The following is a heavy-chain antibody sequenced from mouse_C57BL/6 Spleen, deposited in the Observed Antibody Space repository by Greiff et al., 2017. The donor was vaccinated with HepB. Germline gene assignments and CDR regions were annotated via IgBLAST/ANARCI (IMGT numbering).Heavy chain of an antibody. J-gene: IGHJ4*01. Sequence: VQLKQSGGGLVKPGGSLKLSCAASGFTFSDYGMHWVRQAPEKGLEWVAYISSGSSTIYYADTVKGRFTISRDKAKNTLFLQMTSMRSEYTAMYYGARDDYAAIDYWGQGTSVTVSS. CDR3: ARDDYAAIDY. CDR1: GFTFSDYG. V-gene: IGHV5-17*01. CDR2: ISSGSSTI. D-gene: IGHD2-4*01.